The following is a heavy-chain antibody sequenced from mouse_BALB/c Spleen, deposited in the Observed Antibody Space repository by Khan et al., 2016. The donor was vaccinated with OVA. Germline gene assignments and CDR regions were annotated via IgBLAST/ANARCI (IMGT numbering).Heavy chain of an antibody. V-gene: IGHV1-20*02. CDR2: INPHIGET. CDR1: GYSFTGYF. CDR3: TRIYRSYFDH. Sequence: VQLQQSGPELVRPGASVKISCTASGYSFTGYFMNWVMQSHGKSLEWIGRINPHIGETFYNQRFKDKATLTVDESSSTAHMELRSLASEDSAVYYCTRIYRSYFDHWGQGTTLTVSS. D-gene: IGHD1-1*01. J-gene: IGHJ2*01.